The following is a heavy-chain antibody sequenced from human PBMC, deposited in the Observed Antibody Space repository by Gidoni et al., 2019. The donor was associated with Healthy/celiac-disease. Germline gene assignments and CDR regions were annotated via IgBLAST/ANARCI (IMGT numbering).Heavy chain of an antibody. J-gene: IGHJ6*02. Sequence: EVQLVEPGGGLVKPGGSLRLSCAASGFTFSSYSMNWVRQAPGKGLEWVSSISSSSSYIYYADSVKGRFTISRDNAKNSLYLQMNSLRAEDTAVYYCARFTMIGYYGMDVWGQGTTVTVSS. CDR2: ISSSSSYI. CDR1: GFTFSSYS. CDR3: ARFTMIGYYGMDV. V-gene: IGHV3-21*01. D-gene: IGHD3-22*01.